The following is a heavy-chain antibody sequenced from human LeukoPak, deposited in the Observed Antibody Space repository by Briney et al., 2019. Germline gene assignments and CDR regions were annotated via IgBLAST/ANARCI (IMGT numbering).Heavy chain of an antibody. CDR1: GFTFSSYD. CDR3: ARGNILTGYMY. CDR2: IGYGGDT. Sequence: PGVSLRLSCAASGFTFSSYDMHWVRQATGKGLEWVSAIGYGGDTHYSGSVKGRFTISRENAKNSLYLQMNSLGAGDTAVYYCARGNILTGYMYWGQGTLVTVSS. V-gene: IGHV3-13*04. D-gene: IGHD3-9*01. J-gene: IGHJ4*02.